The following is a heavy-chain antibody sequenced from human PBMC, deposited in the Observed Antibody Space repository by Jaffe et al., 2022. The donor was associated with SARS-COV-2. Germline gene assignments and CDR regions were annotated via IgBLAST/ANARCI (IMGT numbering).Heavy chain of an antibody. D-gene: IGHD6-19*01. CDR1: GFTFDDYA. CDR2: ISWNSGSI. J-gene: IGHJ3*02. V-gene: IGHV3-9*01. CDR3: AKDIMGLVSGWRHI. Sequence: EVQLVESGGGLVQPGRSLRLSCAASGFTFDDYAMHWVRQAPGKGLEWVSGISWNSGSIGYADSVKGRFTISRDNAKNSLYLQMNSLRAEDTALYYCAKDIMGLVSGWRHIWGQGTMVTVSS.